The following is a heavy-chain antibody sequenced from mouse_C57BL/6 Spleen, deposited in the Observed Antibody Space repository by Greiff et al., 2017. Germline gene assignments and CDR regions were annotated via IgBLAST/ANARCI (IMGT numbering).Heavy chain of an antibody. D-gene: IGHD2-4*01. CDR2: IYPSDSET. Sequence: VQLQQPGAELVRPGSSVKLSCKASGYTFTSYWMDWVKQRPGQGLEWIGNIYPSDSETHYNQKFKDKATLTVDKSSSTAYMQLSSLTSEDSAVYYGARGGIYDYDESYYAMDYWGQGTSVTVSS. CDR1: GYTFTSYW. V-gene: IGHV1-61*01. J-gene: IGHJ4*01. CDR3: ARGGIYDYDESYYAMDY.